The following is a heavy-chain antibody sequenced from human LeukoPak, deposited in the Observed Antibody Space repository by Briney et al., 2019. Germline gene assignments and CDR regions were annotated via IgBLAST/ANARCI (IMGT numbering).Heavy chain of an antibody. CDR2: IYSGGST. D-gene: IGHD6-13*01. J-gene: IGHJ4*02. CDR1: GFTVSSNY. V-gene: IGHV3-53*01. Sequence: GGSLRLSCAASGFTVSSNYMSWARQAPGKGLEWVSVIYSGGSTYYADSVKGRFTISRDNSKNTLYLQMNSLRAEDTAVYYCARDRRIAAAGFDYWGQGTLVTVSS. CDR3: ARDRRIAAAGFDY.